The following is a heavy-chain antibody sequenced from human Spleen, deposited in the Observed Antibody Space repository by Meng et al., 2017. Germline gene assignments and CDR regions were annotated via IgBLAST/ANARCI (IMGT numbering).Heavy chain of an antibody. Sequence: SETLSLTCAVYGGSFSGYYWSWIRQPPGKGLEWIGEINHSGSTNYNPSLKSRVTISVDTSKNQFSLNLSSVTAADTAVYYCADYYDRSGYSPGGIDIWGQGTMVTVSS. CDR3: ADYYDRSGYSPGGIDI. J-gene: IGHJ3*02. CDR1: GGSFSGYY. D-gene: IGHD3-22*01. CDR2: INHSGST. V-gene: IGHV4-34*01.